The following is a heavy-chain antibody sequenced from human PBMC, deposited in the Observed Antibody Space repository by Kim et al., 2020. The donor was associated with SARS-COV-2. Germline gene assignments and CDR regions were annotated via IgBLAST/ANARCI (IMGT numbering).Heavy chain of an antibody. V-gene: IGHV1-69*01. CDR2: TA. D-gene: IGHD3-10*01. CDR3: ARDSRGEYQH. Sequence: TANYAQKFQGRVTITADESTSTAYMELSSLRSEDTAVYYCARDSRGEYQHWGQGTLVTVSS. J-gene: IGHJ1*01.